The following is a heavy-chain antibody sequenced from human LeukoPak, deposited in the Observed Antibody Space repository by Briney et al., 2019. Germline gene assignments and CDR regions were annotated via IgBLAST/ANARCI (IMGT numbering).Heavy chain of an antibody. V-gene: IGHV3-74*01. Sequence: PGGSVRLSCAACGFTFSSYWMHWVRQAPGKGLVWVSGINSDGRSTSYGDSVKGRFTISRDSAKNTLYLEMNSLRAEDTAVYYCARDSSGRSLGYWGQGTLVTVSS. CDR1: GFTFSSYW. J-gene: IGHJ4*02. CDR2: INSDGRST. CDR3: ARDSSGRSLGY. D-gene: IGHD3-22*01.